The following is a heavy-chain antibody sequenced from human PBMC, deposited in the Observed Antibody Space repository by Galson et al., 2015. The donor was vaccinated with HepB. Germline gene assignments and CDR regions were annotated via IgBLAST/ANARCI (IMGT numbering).Heavy chain of an antibody. V-gene: IGHV3-48*04. CDR3: AREAAAGMVGWFDP. D-gene: IGHD6-13*01. J-gene: IGHJ5*02. CDR2: ISSSSSTI. Sequence: SLRLSCAASGFTFSSYSMNWVRQAPGKGLEWVSYISSSSSTIYYADSVKGRFTISRDNAKNSLYLQMNSLRAEDTAVYYCAREAAAGMVGWFDPWGQGTLVTVSS. CDR1: GFTFSSYS.